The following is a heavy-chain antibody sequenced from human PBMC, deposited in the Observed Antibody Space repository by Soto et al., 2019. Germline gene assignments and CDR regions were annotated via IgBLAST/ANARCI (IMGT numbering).Heavy chain of an antibody. J-gene: IGHJ6*02. CDR3: ATHGDYESIAGIYYYYYGMDV. CDR2: INHSGST. V-gene: IGHV4-34*01. CDR1: GGSFSGYY. Sequence: SETLSLTCAVYGGSFSGYYWSWIRQPPGKGLEWIGEINHSGSTNYNPSLKSRVTISVDTSKNQFSLKLSSVTAADTAVYYCATHGDYESIAGIYYYYYGMDVWGQGTTVTVSS. D-gene: IGHD4-17*01.